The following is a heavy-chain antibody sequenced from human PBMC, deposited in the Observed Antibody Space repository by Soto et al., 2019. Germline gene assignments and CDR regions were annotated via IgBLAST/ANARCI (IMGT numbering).Heavy chain of an antibody. CDR1: GFPFSNSW. CDR2: INGDGSST. CDR3: VRDFR. J-gene: IGHJ4*02. Sequence: EVQLVESGGGLVQPGGSLRLSCAASGFPFSNSWMSWVRQAPGKGLVWVSRINGDGSSTNYADSVKGRFTISRDNAMKTLHLQMNSLRFEDTAVYYCVRDFRWGQGTLVTVSS. V-gene: IGHV3-74*01.